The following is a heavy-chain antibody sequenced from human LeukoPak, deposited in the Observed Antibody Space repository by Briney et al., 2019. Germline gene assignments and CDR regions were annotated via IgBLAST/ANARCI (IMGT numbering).Heavy chain of an antibody. CDR3: ARARDSSGYYYYFDY. CDR2: ISGYYGNT. D-gene: IGHD3-22*01. V-gene: IGHV1-18*01. Sequence: GASVKVSCKASGGTFSSYGISWVRQAPGQGLEWMGWISGYYGNTNYAQKLQGRVTMTTDTSTSTAYMELRSLRSDDTAVYYCARARDSSGYYYYFDYWGQGALVTVSS. J-gene: IGHJ4*02. CDR1: GGTFSSYG.